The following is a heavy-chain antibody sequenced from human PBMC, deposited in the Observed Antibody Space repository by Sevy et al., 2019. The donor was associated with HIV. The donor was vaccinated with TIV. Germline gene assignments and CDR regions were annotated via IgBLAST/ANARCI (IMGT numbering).Heavy chain of an antibody. CDR3: TPALRFLAGNWFDP. Sequence: GGSLRLSCAASGFTFTNAWMSWVRQAPGKGLEWVGRIKSKTDGGTTDYAAPGKGRFTISRDDSKNTLYLQMNSLKTEDTAVYYCTPALRFLAGNWFDPWGQGTLVTVSS. CDR2: IKSKTDGGTT. CDR1: GFTFTNAW. D-gene: IGHD3-3*01. V-gene: IGHV3-15*01. J-gene: IGHJ5*02.